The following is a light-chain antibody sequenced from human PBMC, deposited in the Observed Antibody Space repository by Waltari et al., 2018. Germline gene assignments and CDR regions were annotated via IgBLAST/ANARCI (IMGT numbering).Light chain of an antibody. CDR3: CSYADSRTWV. V-gene: IGLV2-23*02. J-gene: IGLJ3*02. Sequence: QSVLTQPASVSGSPGQSITISCTGTSTDIGYYNLVSWYQQYPGKAPKVMIYQVKKRPSETYNRFSGSKAGKTAALTISGRQAEDEADYYCCSYADSRTWVFGGGTKLTVL. CDR1: STDIGYYNL. CDR2: QVK.